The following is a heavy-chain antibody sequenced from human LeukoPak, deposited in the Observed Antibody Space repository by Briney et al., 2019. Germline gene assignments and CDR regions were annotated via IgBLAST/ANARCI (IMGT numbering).Heavy chain of an antibody. V-gene: IGHV3-69-1*01. Sequence: GGSLRLSCAASGFTFSTYWMHWVRHAPGKGLEWVSFMSSGDYTNYADSVKGRFTISRDNARNSVYLQMNSLRADDTAVYFCARAPVPARWFDPWGQGTLVTVSS. CDR3: ARAPVPARWFDP. CDR1: GFTFSTYW. D-gene: IGHD2-2*01. CDR2: MSSGDYT. J-gene: IGHJ5*02.